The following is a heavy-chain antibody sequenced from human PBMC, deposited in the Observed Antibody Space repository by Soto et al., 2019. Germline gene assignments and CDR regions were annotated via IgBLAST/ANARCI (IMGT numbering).Heavy chain of an antibody. D-gene: IGHD3-22*01. CDR3: ARHTSGGYFYHLEY. V-gene: IGHV4-39*01. J-gene: IGHJ4*02. Sequence: QLQLQESGPGLVKPSETLSLTCTVSGGSISIGNYYWGWIRQSPGKGLEWIGSIFYTGTTYYNPSLRRPVTISVDTSKNQFSLSLTSVTASDTAVYYCARHTSGGYFYHLEYWGLGTLVTVSS. CDR2: IFYTGTT. CDR1: GGSISIGNYY.